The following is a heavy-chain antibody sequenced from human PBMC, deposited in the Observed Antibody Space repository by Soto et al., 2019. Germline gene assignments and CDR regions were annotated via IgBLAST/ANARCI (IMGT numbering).Heavy chain of an antibody. J-gene: IGHJ5*02. V-gene: IGHV4-34*01. CDR2: INHSGST. CDR1: GGSFSGYY. CDR3: ARRHSTSFRWCDP. D-gene: IGHD6-13*01. Sequence: SETLSLTCAVYGGSFSGYYWSWIRQPPGKGLEWIGEINHSGSTNYNPSLKSRVTISVDTSKNQFSLKLSSVTAADTAVYYCARRHSTSFRWCDPWGQGTRVT.